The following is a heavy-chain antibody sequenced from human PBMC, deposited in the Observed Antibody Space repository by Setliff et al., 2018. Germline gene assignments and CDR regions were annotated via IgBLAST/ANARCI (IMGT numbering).Heavy chain of an antibody. CDR1: GFTFSTYA. CDR3: AKDRNFPNDVFDT. CDR2: ISGGSGRT. Sequence: HPGGSLRLSCAASGFTFSTYAMSWVRQAPGKGLEWVSAISGGSGRTYYVATVQGRFTISRDDSKNTLYLQMNSLRAEDTGIYYCAKDRNFPNDVFDTWGQGTMVTVSS. V-gene: IGHV3-23*01. J-gene: IGHJ3*02.